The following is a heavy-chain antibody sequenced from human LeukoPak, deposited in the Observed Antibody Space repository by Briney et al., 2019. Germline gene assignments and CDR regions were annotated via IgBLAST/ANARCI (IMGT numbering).Heavy chain of an antibody. Sequence: SETLSLTCSVYGASLSDYFWSWIRQPPGKGLEWIGEINHSGSTNYNPSLKSRVTISVDTSKNQFSLKLSSVTAADTAVYYCARDYYDSSGYYLKWGQGTLVTVSS. CDR1: GASLSDYF. J-gene: IGHJ4*02. V-gene: IGHV4-34*01. CDR2: INHSGST. D-gene: IGHD3-22*01. CDR3: ARDYYDSSGYYLK.